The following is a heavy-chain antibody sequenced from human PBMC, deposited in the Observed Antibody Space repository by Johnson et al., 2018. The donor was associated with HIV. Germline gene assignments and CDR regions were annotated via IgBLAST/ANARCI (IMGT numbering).Heavy chain of an antibody. CDR2: ISYDGSNK. V-gene: IGHV3-30*18. J-gene: IGHJ3*02. CDR1: GFTFSNYG. CDR3: AKDAGTYRRCDAFDI. D-gene: IGHD3-10*01. Sequence: VQLVESGGGVVQPGRSLRLSCAAFGFTFSNYGVHWVRQAPGKGLEWVAVISYDGSNKYYAESVKGRFTISRDNSKNTLYLQMNSLRVEDTTIYYCAKDAGTYRRCDAFDIWGQGTMVTVSS.